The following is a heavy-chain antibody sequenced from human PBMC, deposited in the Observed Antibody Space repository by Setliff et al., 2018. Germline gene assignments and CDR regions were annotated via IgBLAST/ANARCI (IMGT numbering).Heavy chain of an antibody. D-gene: IGHD2-8*01. J-gene: IGHJ4*02. V-gene: IGHV1-18*01. CDR2: ISAYTGNT. Sequence: ASVKVSCKASGYTFSNYGITWVRQAPGQGLEWMGWISAYTGNTKFAQKFQGRVTMTTDTSTSKAYLDLRSLTSDDPAVYYCSKLVRYCTTTACQGASGAEFWGQGTLVTVSS. CDR1: GYTFSNYG. CDR3: SKLVRYCTTTACQGASGAEF.